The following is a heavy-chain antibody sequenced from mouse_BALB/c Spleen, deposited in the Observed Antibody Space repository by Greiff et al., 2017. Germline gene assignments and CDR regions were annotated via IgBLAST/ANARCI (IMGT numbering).Heavy chain of an antibody. D-gene: IGHD1-1*01. V-gene: IGHV5-9-1*01. CDR2: ISSGGSYT. CDR3: ARRGSSGYFDV. Sequence: DVMLVESGGGLVKPGGSLKLSCAASGFTFSSYAMSWVRQTPEKRLEWVATISSGGSYTYYPDSVKGRFTISRDNAKNTLYLQMSSLRSEDTAMYYCARRGSSGYFDVWGAGTTVTVSS. J-gene: IGHJ1*01. CDR1: GFTFSSYA.